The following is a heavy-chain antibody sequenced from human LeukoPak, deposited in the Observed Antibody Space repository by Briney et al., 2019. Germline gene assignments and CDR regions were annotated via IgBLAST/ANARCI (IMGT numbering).Heavy chain of an antibody. Sequence: PSETLSLTCAVYGGSFSGYYWRWIRQPPGKGLEWIGEINHSGSTNYNPSLKSRVTISVDTSKNQFSLKLSSVTSADTAVYYCARGDKRYYYGSGSYYGFDYWGQGTLVTVSS. CDR1: GGSFSGYY. J-gene: IGHJ4*02. V-gene: IGHV4-34*01. CDR2: INHSGST. CDR3: ARGDKRYYYGSGSYYGFDY. D-gene: IGHD3-10*01.